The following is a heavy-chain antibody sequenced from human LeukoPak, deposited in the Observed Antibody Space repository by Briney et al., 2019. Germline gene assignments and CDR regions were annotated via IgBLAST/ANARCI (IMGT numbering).Heavy chain of an antibody. Sequence: PGGSLRLSCAASGFTFSNYAMSWVRQAPGKGLECVSVISYTGDRTYYADSVKGRFTISRDNAKNTLYLQMNSLGAEDTAVYYCAKDLKLYSKSYRNWFDPWGRGTLVTVSS. CDR2: ISYTGDRT. CDR3: AKDLKLYSKSYRNWFDP. J-gene: IGHJ5*02. D-gene: IGHD3-16*02. V-gene: IGHV3-23*01. CDR1: GFTFSNYA.